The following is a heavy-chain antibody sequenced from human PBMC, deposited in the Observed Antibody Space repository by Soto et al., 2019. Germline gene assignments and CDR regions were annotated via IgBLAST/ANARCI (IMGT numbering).Heavy chain of an antibody. CDR3: ARGRIAVAGTIPLYYFDY. Sequence: GASVKVSCKASGGTFSSYAISWVRQAPGQGLEWMGGIIPIFGTANYAQKFQGRVTITADESTSTAYMELSSLRSEDTAVYYCARGRIAVAGTIPLYYFDYWGQGTLVTVSS. J-gene: IGHJ4*02. CDR1: GGTFSSYA. CDR2: IIPIFGTA. D-gene: IGHD6-19*01. V-gene: IGHV1-69*13.